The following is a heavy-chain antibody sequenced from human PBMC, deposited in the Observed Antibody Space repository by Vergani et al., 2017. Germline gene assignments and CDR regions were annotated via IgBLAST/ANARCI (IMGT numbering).Heavy chain of an antibody. J-gene: IGHJ3*01. CDR1: GFTFSNYG. CDR3: AKAVPGYNIGWYRGEGSRKRRHDAFDV. D-gene: IGHD6-19*01. Sequence: EVQLLESGGGLVQPGGSLRLSCAASGFTFSNYGMSWVRQAPGKGLEWVSAISGSGETTYYADFVKGRFTITRDNSKNTLYMQMISLRTDDTAVYYCAKAVPGYNIGWYRGEGSRKRRHDAFDVWGQGTMVTVSS. V-gene: IGHV3-23*01. CDR2: ISGSGETT.